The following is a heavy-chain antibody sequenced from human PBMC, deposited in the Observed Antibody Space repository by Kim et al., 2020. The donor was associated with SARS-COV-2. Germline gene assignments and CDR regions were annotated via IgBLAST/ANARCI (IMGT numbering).Heavy chain of an antibody. V-gene: IGHV3-66*01. CDR3: ARGDRYSLDV. J-gene: IGHJ6*02. Sequence: YADSVKGRFTNSRDTSVNTVHLEMNSLRAADTAVYYCARGDRYSLDVWGQGTTVTVCS.